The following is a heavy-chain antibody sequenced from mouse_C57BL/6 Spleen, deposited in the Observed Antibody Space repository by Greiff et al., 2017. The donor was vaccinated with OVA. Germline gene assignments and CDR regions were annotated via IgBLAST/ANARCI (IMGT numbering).Heavy chain of an antibody. CDR3: ARVSGVVAPYAMDY. CDR1: GYTFTSYT. Sequence: QVHVKQSGAELARPGASVKMSCKASGYTFTSYTMHWVKQRPGQGLEWIGYINPSSGYTKYNQKFKDKATLTADKSSSTAYMQLSSLTSEDSAVYYCARVSGVVAPYAMDYWGQGTSVTVSS. V-gene: IGHV1-4*01. D-gene: IGHD1-1*01. J-gene: IGHJ4*01. CDR2: INPSSGYT.